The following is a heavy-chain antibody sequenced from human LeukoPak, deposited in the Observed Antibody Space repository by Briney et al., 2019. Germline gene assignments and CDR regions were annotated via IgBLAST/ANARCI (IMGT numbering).Heavy chain of an antibody. D-gene: IGHD5-18*01. CDR3: SRVRGYSYGYGDY. V-gene: IGHV3-49*04. CDR2: IRSKAYGGTT. Sequence: PGRSLRLSCLASGFTFGDYAMSWVRQAPGKGLEGVGFIRSKAYGGTTEYAASVKGRLIISRDDYKNIAYLQVNSLKTEDTAVYYCSRVRGYSYGYGDYWGQGTLVTVSA. CDR1: GFTFGDYA. J-gene: IGHJ4*02.